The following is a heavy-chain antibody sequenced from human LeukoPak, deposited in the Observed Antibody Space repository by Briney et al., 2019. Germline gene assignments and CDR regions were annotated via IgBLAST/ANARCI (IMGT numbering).Heavy chain of an antibody. CDR3: ARDIGGRGYDFWSGYYYYYYMDV. D-gene: IGHD3-3*01. CDR2: MNPNSGNT. CDR1: GYTFTSYD. J-gene: IGHJ6*03. Sequence: ASVKVSCKASGYTFTSYDINWVRQATGQGLEGMGWMNPNSGNTGYAQKFQGRVTMTRNTSISTAYMELSSLRSEDTAVYYCARDIGGRGYDFWSGYYYYYYMDVWGEGTTVTVSS. V-gene: IGHV1-8*01.